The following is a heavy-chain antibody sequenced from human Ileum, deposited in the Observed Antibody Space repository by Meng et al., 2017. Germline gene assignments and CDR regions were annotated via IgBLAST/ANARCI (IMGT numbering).Heavy chain of an antibody. Sequence: EVQLVESGGGLVKPGGSLRLSCAASGFDFSDHTMTWVRQAPGKGLEWISSISTASNYIYYADSLRGRSTISRDNAKNSLYLEMNTLRAEDTAVYYCARNSGWFDSWGQGALVTVSS. J-gene: IGHJ5*01. CDR2: ISTASNYI. D-gene: IGHD1-26*01. CDR1: GFDFSDHT. V-gene: IGHV3-21*06. CDR3: ARNSGWFDS.